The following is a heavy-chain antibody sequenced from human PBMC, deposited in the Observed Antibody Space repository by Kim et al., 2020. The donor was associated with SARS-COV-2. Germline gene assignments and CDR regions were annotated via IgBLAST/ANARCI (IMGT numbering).Heavy chain of an antibody. Sequence: ASVKVSCKASGYTFTSYGISWVRQAPGQGLEWMGWISAYNGNTDYAQRHQGRVTMTTDTSTSTAYMELRSLRSDDTAVYYCARFVRGVIPYYYYGMDVWGQGTTVTVSS. J-gene: IGHJ6*02. V-gene: IGHV1-18*04. CDR3: ARFVRGVIPYYYYGMDV. D-gene: IGHD3-10*02. CDR2: ISAYNGNT. CDR1: GYTFTSYG.